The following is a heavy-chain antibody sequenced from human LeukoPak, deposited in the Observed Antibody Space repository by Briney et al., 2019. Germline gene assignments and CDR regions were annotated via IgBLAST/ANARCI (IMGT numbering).Heavy chain of an antibody. CDR2: INERGSEK. CDR1: GFTFSRSW. Sequence: PGGSLRLSCAASGFTFSRSWMTWVRQAPGKGLEWVGNINERGSEKYLVDSVEGRFTISRDNAKSSVYQQMNSLRAEDTAIYYCARDRAYSTHDYWGQGTLVTVAS. J-gene: IGHJ4*02. V-gene: IGHV3-7*01. CDR3: ARDRAYSTHDY. D-gene: IGHD6-13*01.